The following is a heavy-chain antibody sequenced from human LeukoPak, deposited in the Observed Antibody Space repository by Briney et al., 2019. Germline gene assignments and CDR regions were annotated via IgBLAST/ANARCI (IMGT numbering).Heavy chain of an antibody. J-gene: IGHJ4*02. CDR1: GFTFSSYL. Sequence: GGSLRLSCAASGFTFSSYLMSWVRQAPGKGLEWVANIKQDGSEKYYVDSVKGRFTISRDNAKNSLYLQMNSLRAEDTAVYYCAREEDYYDPSVYWGQGTLVTVSS. D-gene: IGHD3-22*01. V-gene: IGHV3-7*01. CDR3: AREEDYYDPSVY. CDR2: IKQDGSEK.